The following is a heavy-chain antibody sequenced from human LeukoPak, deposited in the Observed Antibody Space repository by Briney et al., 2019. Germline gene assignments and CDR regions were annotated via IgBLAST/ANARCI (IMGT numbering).Heavy chain of an antibody. CDR3: ARDPSSYWYFDL. Sequence: SETLSLTCTVSGGSISSYYWSWIRQPPGKGLEWIGYIYYSGSTNYNPSLKSRVTVSVDTSKNQFSLKLSSETAADTAVYYCARDPSSYWYFDLWGRGTLVTVSS. CDR1: GGSISSYY. V-gene: IGHV4-59*01. J-gene: IGHJ2*01. CDR2: IYYSGST.